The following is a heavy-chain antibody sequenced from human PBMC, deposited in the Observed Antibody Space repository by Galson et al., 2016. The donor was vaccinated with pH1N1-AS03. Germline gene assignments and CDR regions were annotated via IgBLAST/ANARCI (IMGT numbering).Heavy chain of an antibody. CDR2: ISSDGDT. CDR3: AREAEHYYYALHV. Sequence: SLRLSCAASGFTFSSYSIHWVRQAPGKGLEYVSAISSDGDTYYTDSVKGRFIISRDKSKNTVYLQMGSLRPEDVAVYYCAREAEHYYYALHVWGQGTTVTVSS. V-gene: IGHV3-64*02. J-gene: IGHJ6*02. CDR1: GFTFSSYS.